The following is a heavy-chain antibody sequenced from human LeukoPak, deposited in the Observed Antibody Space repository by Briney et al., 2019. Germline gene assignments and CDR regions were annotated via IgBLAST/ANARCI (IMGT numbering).Heavy chain of an antibody. J-gene: IGHJ4*02. CDR3: ARDPDSSDN. CDR1: GYRFSDHG. Sequence: GGSLRLSCTASGYRFSDHGIHWVRQAPGKGLEWVAISWYDGSKSYFVDSVKGRFTISRDNAKNSLYLQMNSLRAEDTAVYYCARDPDSSDNWGQGVLVTVSS. CDR2: SWYDGSKS. V-gene: IGHV3-33*01. D-gene: IGHD3-22*01.